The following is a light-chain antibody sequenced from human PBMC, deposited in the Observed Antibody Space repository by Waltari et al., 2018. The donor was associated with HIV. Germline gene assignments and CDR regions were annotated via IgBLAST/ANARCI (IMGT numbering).Light chain of an antibody. Sequence: SYELPQPPSVSVSPGQTASLACPGENLEAHYASWYQQQPGQSPVLVLYEDTKRPPGIPERISGSNSGNTATLTISGTQTMDEADYFCQAWDSNSGFFGTGTKLTVL. V-gene: IGLV3-1*01. CDR1: NLEAHY. CDR2: EDT. CDR3: QAWDSNSGF. J-gene: IGLJ1*01.